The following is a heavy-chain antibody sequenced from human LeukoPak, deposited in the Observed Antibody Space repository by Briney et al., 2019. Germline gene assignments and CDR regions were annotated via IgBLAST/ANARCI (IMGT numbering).Heavy chain of an antibody. CDR2: TNYRSKWYN. J-gene: IGHJ4*02. V-gene: IGHV6-1*01. CDR3: ARGSSGSFDY. D-gene: IGHD6-19*01. CDR1: GDSVSGNIVA. Sequence: SQTLSLTCDISGDSVSGNIVAWNWIRQSPSRGLEWLGRTNYRSKWYNDYAVSVRGRIAINPDTSKNRFSLQLDSVTPEDTAVYYCARGSSGSFDYWGQGTLVTVSS.